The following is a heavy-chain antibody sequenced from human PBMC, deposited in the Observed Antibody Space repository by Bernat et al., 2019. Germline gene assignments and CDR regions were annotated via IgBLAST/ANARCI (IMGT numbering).Heavy chain of an antibody. CDR3: ARTSPDTMVRGASDY. CDR2: ISSSSSYT. J-gene: IGHJ4*02. V-gene: IGHV3-11*05. D-gene: IGHD3-10*01. CDR1: GFTFSDYY. Sequence: QVQLVESGGDLVKPGGSLRLSCAASGFTFSDYYMSWIRQAPGKGLEWVSYISSSSSYTNYADSVKGRFTISRDNAKNSLYLQMNSLRAEDTAVYYCARTSPDTMVRGASDYWGQGTLVTVSS.